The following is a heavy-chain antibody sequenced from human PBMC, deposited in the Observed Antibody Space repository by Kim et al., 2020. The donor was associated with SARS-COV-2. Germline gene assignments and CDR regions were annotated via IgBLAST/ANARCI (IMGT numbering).Heavy chain of an antibody. Sequence: SETLSLTCAVYGGSFSGYYWSWIRQPPGKGLEWIGEINHSGSTNYNPSLKSRVTISVDTSKNQFSLKLSSVTAADTAVYYCARGIQLWFGVPSLWGRGTLVTVS. CDR3: ARGIQLWFGVPSL. V-gene: IGHV4-34*01. CDR2: INHSGST. D-gene: IGHD5-18*01. J-gene: IGHJ2*01. CDR1: GGSFSGYY.